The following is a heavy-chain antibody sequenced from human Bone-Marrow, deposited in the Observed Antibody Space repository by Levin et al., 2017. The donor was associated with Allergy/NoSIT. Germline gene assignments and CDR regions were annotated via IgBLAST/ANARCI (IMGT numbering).Heavy chain of an antibody. CDR1: GFTFSSYG. D-gene: IGHD2-2*01. CDR2: ISYDGSNK. Sequence: GGSLRLSCAASGFTFSSYGMHWVRQAPGKGLEWVAVISYDGSNKYYADSVKGRFTISRDNSKNTLYLQMNSLRAEDTAVYYCAKDRDIVVVPAAIGYWGQGTLVTVSS. CDR3: AKDRDIVVVPAAIGY. V-gene: IGHV3-30*18. J-gene: IGHJ4*02.